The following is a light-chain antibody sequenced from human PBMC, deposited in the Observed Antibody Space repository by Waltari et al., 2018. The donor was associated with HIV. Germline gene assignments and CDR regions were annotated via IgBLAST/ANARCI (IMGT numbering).Light chain of an antibody. J-gene: IGKJ4*01. CDR3: QQYYSTPLT. CDR2: WAS. V-gene: IGKV4-1*01. Sequence: DIVMTQSSDSLAVSLGGRATINCKSTQRVLYSSNNKNYLAWYQQKPGQPPELLIYWASTRESGVPDRFSGSGSATDFTLTISSLQAEDVAVYYCQQYYSTPLTFGGGTQVEIK. CDR1: QRVLYSSNNKNY.